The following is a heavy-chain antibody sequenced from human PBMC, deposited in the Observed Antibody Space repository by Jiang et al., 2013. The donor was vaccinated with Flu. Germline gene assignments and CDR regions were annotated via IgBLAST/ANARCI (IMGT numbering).Heavy chain of an antibody. V-gene: IGHV4-34*01. Sequence: LLKPSETLSLTCAVYGGSFSGYYWSWIRQPPGKGLEWIGEINHSGSTNYNPSLKSRVTISVDTSKNQFSLKLSSVTAADTAVYYCARGSYHFVMVRGVPTKNWFDPWGQGTLVTVSS. D-gene: IGHD3-10*01. CDR3: ARGSYHFVMVRGVPTKNWFDP. CDR1: GGSFSGYY. CDR2: INHSGST. J-gene: IGHJ5*02.